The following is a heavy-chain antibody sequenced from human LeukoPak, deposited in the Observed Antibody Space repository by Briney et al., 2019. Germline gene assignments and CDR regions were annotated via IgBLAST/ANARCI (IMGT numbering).Heavy chain of an antibody. D-gene: IGHD6-13*01. CDR3: ARGSLYSTSWLAFNWFDP. CDR1: GGSISSSSYY. V-gene: IGHV4-39*01. J-gene: IGHJ5*02. Sequence: SETLSLTCTVSGGSISSSSYYWGWIRQPPGKGLEWIGYIYYSGNTYYNPSLKSRVTISVDTSKNQFSLKLSSVTAADTAVFYCARGSLYSTSWLAFNWFDPWGQGTLVTVSS. CDR2: IYYSGNT.